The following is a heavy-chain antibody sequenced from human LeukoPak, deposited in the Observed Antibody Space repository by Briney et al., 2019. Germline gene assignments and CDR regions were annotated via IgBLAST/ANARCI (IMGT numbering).Heavy chain of an antibody. CDR1: GGSISSFY. D-gene: IGHD1-1*01. V-gene: IGHV4-59*01. J-gene: IGHJ5*02. Sequence: SETLSLTCSVFGGSISSFYWSWIRQPQGKGLEYIGYIYYSGSTNFNPSLKSRVTISVDTSKNQFSPKLSSVTAADTAVYYCARGNELFDPWGQGTLVTVSS. CDR3: ARGNELFDP. CDR2: IYYSGST.